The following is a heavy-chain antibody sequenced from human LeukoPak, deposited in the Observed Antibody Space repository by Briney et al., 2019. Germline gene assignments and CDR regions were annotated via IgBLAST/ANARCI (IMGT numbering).Heavy chain of an antibody. CDR3: ARGGIQVSGIDEFDY. J-gene: IGHJ4*02. V-gene: IGHV3-13*01. CDR2: IGIRGDT. Sequence: GGSLRLSCAASGFTFIDYDMHWVRHVIGKGLEWVSAIGIRGDTHYSGSVKGRFTISRENTESSLYLQMNSLRAEDTAVYYCARGGIQVSGIDEFDYWGQGTLVTVSS. CDR1: GFTFIDYD. D-gene: IGHD6-19*01.